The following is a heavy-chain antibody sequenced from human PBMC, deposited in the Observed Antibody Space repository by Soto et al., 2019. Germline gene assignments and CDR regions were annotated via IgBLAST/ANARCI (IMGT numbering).Heavy chain of an antibody. CDR1: GGSLSSGGHY. Sequence: QVQLQESGPGLVKPSQTLSLTCTVSGGSLSSGGHYWSWIRQHPGKGLEWIGYIYHSGSTYYNPSLKSRVTISVDTSEKQFSLQLSSVTAADTAVYYCARVVYSGNFFDYWGQGTPVTVSS. V-gene: IGHV4-31*03. J-gene: IGHJ4*02. CDR2: IYHSGST. CDR3: ARVVYSGNFFDY. D-gene: IGHD6-13*01.